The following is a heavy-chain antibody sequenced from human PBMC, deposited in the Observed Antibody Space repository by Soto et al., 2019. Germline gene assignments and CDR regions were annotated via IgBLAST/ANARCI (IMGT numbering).Heavy chain of an antibody. CDR2: IYYSGST. V-gene: IGHV4-59*01. CDR3: ARRYGYAFDI. CDR1: GGSISSYY. J-gene: IGHJ3*02. Sequence: QVQLQESGPGLVKPSETLSLTCTVSGGSISSYYWCWIRQPPGKGLEWIGYIYYSGSTNYNPSLKGGVTISVDTSTNQFSLKLSSVTAADTAVYYCARRYGYAFDIWGQGTMVTVSS. D-gene: IGHD4-17*01.